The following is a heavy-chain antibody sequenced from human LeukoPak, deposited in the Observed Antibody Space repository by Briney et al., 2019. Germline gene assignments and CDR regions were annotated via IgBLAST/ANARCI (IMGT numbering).Heavy chain of an antibody. J-gene: IGHJ6*02. Sequence: SETLSLTCTVSGGSISSGGNFWSWIRQRPGKGLEWIGSIYYSGTTYSNPSLKSRVAISADTSKNEFSLKLNSLTAADTAVYYCARGGSGSYYSVYYAVDVWGQGTTVTVS. V-gene: IGHV4-31*03. CDR3: ARGGSGSYYSVYYAVDV. CDR2: IYYSGTT. D-gene: IGHD1-26*01. CDR1: GGSISSGGNF.